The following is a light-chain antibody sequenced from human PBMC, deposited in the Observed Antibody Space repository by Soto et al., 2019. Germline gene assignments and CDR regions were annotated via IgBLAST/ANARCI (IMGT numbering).Light chain of an antibody. Sequence: QSILTQPPSASGAPGQRVTISCSGRTSNIGTNFVYWYQQFPGTAPKLLIYSNDQRPSGVPHRFSGSKSGSSASLAISGLQSEDEADYYCAAWDDSLTGSVFGGGTKLTVL. CDR2: SND. CDR3: AAWDDSLTGSV. CDR1: TSNIGTNF. V-gene: IGLV1-44*01. J-gene: IGLJ2*01.